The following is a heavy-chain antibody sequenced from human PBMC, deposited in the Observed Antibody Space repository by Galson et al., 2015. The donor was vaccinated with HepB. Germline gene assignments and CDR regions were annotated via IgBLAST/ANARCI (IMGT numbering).Heavy chain of an antibody. Sequence: SLRLSCAASGFTFSNAWMSWVRQAPGKGLEWVGRIKSKTDGGTTDYAAPVKGRFTISRDDSKNTLCLQMNSLKTEDTAVYYCTTARDKISGSLYWYFDLWGRGTLVTVSS. CDR1: GFTFSNAW. D-gene: IGHD1-26*01. CDR2: IKSKTDGGTT. CDR3: TTARDKISGSLYWYFDL. V-gene: IGHV3-15*01. J-gene: IGHJ2*01.